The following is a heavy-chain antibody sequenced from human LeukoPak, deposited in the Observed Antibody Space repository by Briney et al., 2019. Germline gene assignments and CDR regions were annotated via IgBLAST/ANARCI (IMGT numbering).Heavy chain of an antibody. CDR3: AREETRITMLRGVTYFEY. CDR1: GFTFSSYS. Sequence: PGGSLRLSCAASGFTFSSYSMNWVRQAPGKGLEWVSYISSSGSTIYYADSVKGRFTISRDNAKNSLYLQMSSLRAEDTALYYCAREETRITMLRGVTYFEYWGQGTLVTVSS. V-gene: IGHV3-48*04. D-gene: IGHD3-10*01. J-gene: IGHJ4*02. CDR2: ISSSGSTI.